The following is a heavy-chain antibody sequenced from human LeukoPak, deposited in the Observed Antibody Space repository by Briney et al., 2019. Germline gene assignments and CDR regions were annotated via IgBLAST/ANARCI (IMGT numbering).Heavy chain of an antibody. Sequence: PGGSLRLSCAASGFTFSSYWMHWVRQAPGKGLVWVSRINSDVSSTSYADSVKGRFTISRDNSKNTLYLQMNSLRAEDTAVYYCARDRYGSGSYYKRAEGPFGYWGQGTLVTVSS. J-gene: IGHJ4*02. V-gene: IGHV3-74*01. CDR3: ARDRYGSGSYYKRAEGPFGY. CDR1: GFTFSSYW. D-gene: IGHD3-10*01. CDR2: INSDVSST.